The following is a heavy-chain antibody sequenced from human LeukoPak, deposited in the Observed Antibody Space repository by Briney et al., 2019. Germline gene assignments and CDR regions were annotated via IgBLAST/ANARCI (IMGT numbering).Heavy chain of an antibody. CDR2: ISAYNGKT. Sequence: ASVKVSCKASGYTFTRYDINWVRQAPGQGLEWMGWISAYNGKTNYAKRFQGRVTITTDESTSTAYMELSSLRSEDTAVYYCARERGVGYCSSTSCYNWFDPWGQGTLVTVSS. D-gene: IGHD2-2*01. J-gene: IGHJ5*02. CDR3: ARERGVGYCSSTSCYNWFDP. V-gene: IGHV1-18*01. CDR1: GYTFTRYD.